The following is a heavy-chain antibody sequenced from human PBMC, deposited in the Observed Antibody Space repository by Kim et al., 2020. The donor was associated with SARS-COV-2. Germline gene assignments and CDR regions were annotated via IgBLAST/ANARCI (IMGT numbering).Heavy chain of an antibody. J-gene: IGHJ6*02. D-gene: IGHD3-9*01. Sequence: GGSLRLSCAASGFIFTGYAINWVRQAPGMGLEWVSAISGSAVTTYFADSVKGRFTISRDNSKNTVYLQMNSLRAEDTAVYYCAKSLTWNAMDVWGQGTP. CDR3: AKSLTWNAMDV. CDR2: ISGSAVTT. CDR1: GFIFTGYA. V-gene: IGHV3-23*01.